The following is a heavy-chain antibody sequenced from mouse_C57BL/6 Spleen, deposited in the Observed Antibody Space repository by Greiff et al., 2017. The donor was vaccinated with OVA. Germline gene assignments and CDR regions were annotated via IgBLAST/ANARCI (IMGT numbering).Heavy chain of an antibody. J-gene: IGHJ4*01. CDR1: GYTFTSCC. CDR2: IDPNSGGT. Sequence: QVQLKQSGAELVKPGASVTLSCTASGYTFTSCCMHWVKQRPVRGLKWIGRIDPNSGGTKYNEQFTSKAPLTVGHPSSTAYMQLSSLTSEDSAVYYCSRWRYGSSYGAMDYWGQGASVTVSS. CDR3: SRWRYGSSYGAMDY. D-gene: IGHD1-1*01. V-gene: IGHV1-72*01.